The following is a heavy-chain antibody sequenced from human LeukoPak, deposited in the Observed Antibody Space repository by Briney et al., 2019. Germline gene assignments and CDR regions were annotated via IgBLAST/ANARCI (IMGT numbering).Heavy chain of an antibody. CDR2: IRKKAHDWTP. V-gene: IGHV3-49*04. D-gene: IGHD5-12*01. CDR3: TRAGGYDNYLDY. CDR1: GFTFGDYG. J-gene: IGHJ4*02. Sequence: GGSLRLSCTTSGFTFGDYGFNWVRQAPGKGLGWVGFIRKKAHDWTPQYAPSVQGRFTISRDDSKGIAYLEMNSLKTEDTAVYYCTRAGGYDNYLDYWGQGTPVTVSS.